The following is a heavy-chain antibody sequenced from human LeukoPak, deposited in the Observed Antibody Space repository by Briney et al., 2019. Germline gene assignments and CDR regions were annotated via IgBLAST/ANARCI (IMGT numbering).Heavy chain of an antibody. V-gene: IGHV3-7*01. Sequence: GGSLRLSCAASGFTFGNSWMTWVRQAPGKGLEWVASIKQDGSETYYVDSVKGRFTISRDNAKNSLYLQMNSLRAEDTAVYYCARDLSNYYDSSGYVGWGQGTLVTVSS. D-gene: IGHD3-22*01. CDR1: GFTFGNSW. CDR3: ARDLSNYYDSSGYVG. J-gene: IGHJ4*02. CDR2: IKQDGSET.